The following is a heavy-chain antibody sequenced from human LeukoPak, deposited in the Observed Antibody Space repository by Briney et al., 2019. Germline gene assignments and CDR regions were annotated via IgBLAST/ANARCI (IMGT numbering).Heavy chain of an antibody. J-gene: IGHJ3*02. Sequence: PGGSLRLSCAASGFTFSRYSMIWVRQAPGKGLEWVSSISSSSIYTYYADSVKGRFTISRDNAKKSLYLQMNSLRAEDTALYYCAKKTLYYYDSSGGGGTFDIWGQGTMVTVSS. CDR2: ISSSSIYT. CDR1: GFTFSRYS. CDR3: AKKTLYYYDSSGGGGTFDI. D-gene: IGHD3-22*01. V-gene: IGHV3-21*04.